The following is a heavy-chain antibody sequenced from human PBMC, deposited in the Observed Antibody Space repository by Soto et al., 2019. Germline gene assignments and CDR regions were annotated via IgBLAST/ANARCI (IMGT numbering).Heavy chain of an antibody. D-gene: IGHD6-13*01. V-gene: IGHV3-30*18. J-gene: IGHJ4*02. CDR1: GFTFSSYG. Sequence: QVQLVESGGGVVQPGRSLRLSCAASGFTFSSYGMHWVRQAPGKGLEWVAVISYDGSNKYYADSVKGRFTISRDNSKNTLYLQMNSLRAEDTAVYYCAKLTVSAAAGKVFDYWGQGTLVTVSS. CDR2: ISYDGSNK. CDR3: AKLTVSAAAGKVFDY.